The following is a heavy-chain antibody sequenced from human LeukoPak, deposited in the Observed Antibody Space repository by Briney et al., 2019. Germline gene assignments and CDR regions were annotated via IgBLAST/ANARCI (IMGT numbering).Heavy chain of an antibody. J-gene: IGHJ4*02. CDR1: GFTVSRKY. CDR3: ARDQDSPFGY. V-gene: IGHV3-66*01. D-gene: IGHD2-15*01. Sequence: PGGSLRLSCAASGFTVSRKYMSWVRQAPGKGLEWVSVIYSGGCTYYADSVKGRFTISRDNSKNTLYLQMDSLRAEDTAVYYCARDQDSPFGYWGQGTLVTVSS. CDR2: IYSGGCT.